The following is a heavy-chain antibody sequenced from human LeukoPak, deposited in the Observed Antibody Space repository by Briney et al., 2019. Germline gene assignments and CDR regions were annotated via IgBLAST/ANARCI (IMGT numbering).Heavy chain of an antibody. CDR1: GGSISSYY. Sequence: PSETLSLTCTVSGGSISSYYWSWIRQPPGKGLEWIGEINHSGSTNYNPSLKSRVTISVDTSKNQFSLKLSSVTAADTAVYYCARESRGWLFPDAFDIWGQGTMVTVSS. CDR3: ARESRGWLFPDAFDI. V-gene: IGHV4-34*01. J-gene: IGHJ3*02. CDR2: INHSGST. D-gene: IGHD3-9*01.